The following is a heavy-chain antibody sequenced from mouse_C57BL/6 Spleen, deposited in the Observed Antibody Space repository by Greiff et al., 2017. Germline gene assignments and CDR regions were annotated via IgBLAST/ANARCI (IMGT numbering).Heavy chain of an antibody. CDR2: IYPGSGNT. CDR3: ARRPYDYDDYAMDY. V-gene: IGHV1-76*01. Sequence: VQLQQSGAELVRPGASVKLSCKASGYTFTDYYINWVKQRPGQGLEWIARIYPGSGNTYYNEKFKGKATLTAEKSSSTAYMQLSSLTSEDSAVYCCARRPYDYDDYAMDYWGQGTSVTVSS. J-gene: IGHJ4*01. CDR1: GYTFTDYY. D-gene: IGHD2-4*01.